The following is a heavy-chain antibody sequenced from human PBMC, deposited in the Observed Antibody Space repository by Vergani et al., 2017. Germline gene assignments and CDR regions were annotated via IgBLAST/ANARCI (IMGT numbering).Heavy chain of an antibody. V-gene: IGHV3-9*01. CDR3: AKDSNDYDFWSGYYNYYGMDV. D-gene: IGHD3-3*01. J-gene: IGHJ6*02. CDR2: ISWNSGSI. CDR1: GFTFDDYA. Sequence: EVQLVESGGGLVQPGRSLRLSCAASGFTFDDYAMHWVRQAPGKGLEWVSGISWNSGSIGYADSVKGRFTISRDNAKNSLYLQMNSLRAEDTALYYCAKDSNDYDFWSGYYNYYGMDVWGQGTTVTVSS.